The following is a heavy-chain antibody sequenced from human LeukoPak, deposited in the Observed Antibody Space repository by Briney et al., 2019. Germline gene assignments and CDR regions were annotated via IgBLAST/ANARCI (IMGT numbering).Heavy chain of an antibody. V-gene: IGHV3-23*01. D-gene: IGHD3-10*01. J-gene: IGHJ4*02. CDR3: AKKGYYGSGSYYLSYPLDY. Sequence: GGSLRLSCAASGFTFSSYAMSWVRQAPGKGLEWVSAISGSGGSTHYADSVKGRFTISRDNSKNTLYLQMNSLRAEDTAVYYCAKKGYYGSGSYYLSYPLDYWGQGTLVTVSS. CDR1: GFTFSSYA. CDR2: ISGSGGST.